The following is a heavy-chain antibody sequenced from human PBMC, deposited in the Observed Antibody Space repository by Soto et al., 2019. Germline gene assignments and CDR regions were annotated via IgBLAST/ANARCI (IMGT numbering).Heavy chain of an antibody. D-gene: IGHD6-6*01. V-gene: IGHV3-15*01. J-gene: IGHJ4*02. CDR1: GITFSNVW. CDR2: IKSKTDGGTT. Sequence: EGQLVESGGSLVKPGGTLRVSCAASGITFSNVWMTWVRQAPGKGLEWVGRIKSKTDGGTTDYGAPVRGRFTISRDDSKNTLYLQMNSLKTEDTAVYYCTTGRFSSSLYFDSWGQGTLVTVSS. CDR3: TTGRFSSSLYFDS.